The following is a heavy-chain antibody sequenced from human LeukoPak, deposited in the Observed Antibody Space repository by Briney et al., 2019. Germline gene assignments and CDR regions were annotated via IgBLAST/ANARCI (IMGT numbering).Heavy chain of an antibody. D-gene: IGHD1-7*01. CDR2: ISSSGSTI. CDR1: GFTFSSYE. J-gene: IGHJ4*02. Sequence: PGGSLRLSCAASGFTFSSYEMNWVRQAPGKGLEWVSYISSSGSTIYYADSVKGRFTISRDNAKNSLYLQMNSLRAEDTALYYCARVLGITGTLYYFDYWGQGTLVTVSS. V-gene: IGHV3-48*03. CDR3: ARVLGITGTLYYFDY.